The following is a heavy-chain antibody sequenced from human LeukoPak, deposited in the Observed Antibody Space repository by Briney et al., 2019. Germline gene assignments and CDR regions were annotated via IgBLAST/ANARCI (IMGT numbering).Heavy chain of an antibody. CDR1: GFTFSNSA. V-gene: IGHV3-23*01. CDR2: LSGSGITT. CDR3: AKGIYSSGWSYFDY. D-gene: IGHD6-19*01. Sequence: GGSLRLSCAASGFTFSNSAMRWVRQAPGKGLEWVSTLSGSGITTYYADSVKGRFTISRDNSKNTLYLQMNSLRAEDTAVYYCAKGIYSSGWSYFDYWGHGTLVTVSS. J-gene: IGHJ4*01.